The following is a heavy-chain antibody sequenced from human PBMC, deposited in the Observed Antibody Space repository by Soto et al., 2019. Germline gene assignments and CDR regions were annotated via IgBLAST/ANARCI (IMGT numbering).Heavy chain of an antibody. CDR2: IYHSGST. V-gene: IGHV4-30-2*01. J-gene: IGHJ5*02. CDR1: GGTINSTSYY. CDR3: ARVPGP. Sequence: SETLSLTCTVSGGTINSTSYYWGWIRQPPGKGLEWIGYIYHSGSTYYNPSLKSRVTISVDRSKNQFSLKLSSVTAADTAVYYCARVPGPWGQGTLVTVSS.